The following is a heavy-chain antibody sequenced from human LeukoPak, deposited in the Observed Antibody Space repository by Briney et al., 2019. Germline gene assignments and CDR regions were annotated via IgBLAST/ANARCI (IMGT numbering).Heavy chain of an antibody. CDR3: ARGGYYGSGNDFRFDP. J-gene: IGHJ5*02. CDR1: AGSISSYY. D-gene: IGHD3-10*01. Sequence: SETLSLTCTVSAGSISSYYWSWIRQPAGKGLEWFGRIYTSGSTNYNPSLKSRVIISVETSKNQFFLKLKSVTTADTAVYYCARGGYYGSGNDFRFDPWGQGTLVTVSS. CDR2: IYTSGST. V-gene: IGHV4-4*07.